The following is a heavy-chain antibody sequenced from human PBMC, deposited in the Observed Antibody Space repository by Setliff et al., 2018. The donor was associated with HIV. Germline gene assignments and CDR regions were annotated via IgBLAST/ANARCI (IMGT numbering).Heavy chain of an antibody. CDR1: GYTFTGYI. V-gene: IGHV1-2*02. CDR3: ARLSVEDGFDV. Sequence: ASVKVSCKASGYTFTGYIIHWVRQAPGQGLEWVGWINPYSGDTTFAHKFRGRVTMTRDTSTSTAYMELSSLRFDDTAVYYCARLSVEDGFDVWGQGTLVTVSS. J-gene: IGHJ3*01. CDR2: INPYSGDT.